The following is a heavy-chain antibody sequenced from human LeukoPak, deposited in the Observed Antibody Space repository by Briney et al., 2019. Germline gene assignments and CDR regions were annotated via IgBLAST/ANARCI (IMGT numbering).Heavy chain of an antibody. CDR3: AKDTAIYYYYYYMDV. V-gene: IGHV3-23*01. CDR1: GFTFSSYA. D-gene: IGHD2-21*02. Sequence: PGGSLRLSCAASGFTFSSYARSWLRQAPGKGLEWFSAISGSGGSTYYAYYVKGRFTISRDNSKNTLYLQMNSLRAEDTAVYYCAKDTAIYYYYYYMDVWGKGTTVTVSS. CDR2: ISGSGGST. J-gene: IGHJ6*03.